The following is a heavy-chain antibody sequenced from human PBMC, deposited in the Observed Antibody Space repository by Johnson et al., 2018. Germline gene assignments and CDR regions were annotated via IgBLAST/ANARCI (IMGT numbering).Heavy chain of an antibody. CDR3: ARDRRYSSSSRAFDI. J-gene: IGHJ3*02. V-gene: IGHV3-33*01. CDR2: IWFAGRHK. Sequence: QVQLQESGGGVVQPGRSLSLSCTSSGFTFSNYGIHWVRQAPGKGLEWVAIIWFAGRHKYYADSVKGRFTISRDDSKNTVYLQMNSLTAEDTAVYYCARDRRYSSSSRAFDIWGQGTMVTVSS. D-gene: IGHD6-6*01. CDR1: GFTFSNYG.